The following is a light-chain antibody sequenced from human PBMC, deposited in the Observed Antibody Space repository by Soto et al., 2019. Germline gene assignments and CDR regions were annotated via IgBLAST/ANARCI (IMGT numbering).Light chain of an antibody. Sequence: DIQMTQSPSSLSASVGDRVTITCRASQGISNYLAWYQQKPGKVPKLLIYAASTLQSGVPSRVSGSGSVTDVTLTISSLQPEDVATYYCQKYNSAPRTFGQGTKVDIK. V-gene: IGKV1-27*01. CDR1: QGISNY. CDR3: QKYNSAPRT. J-gene: IGKJ1*01. CDR2: AAS.